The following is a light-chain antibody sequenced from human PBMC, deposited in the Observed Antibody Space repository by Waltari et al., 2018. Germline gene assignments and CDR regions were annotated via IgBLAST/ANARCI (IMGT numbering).Light chain of an antibody. J-gene: IGLJ3*02. CDR1: SGHRNYA. Sequence: QVVLTQSPSASASLGASVKLTCTLSSGHRNYAVACHQQQPEKGPRYLMKVNSDGSHNKGDGIPDRFSGSSSGAERYLTISSLQSEDEANYYCQTWGTGTWVFGGGTKVTVL. V-gene: IGLV4-69*01. CDR2: VNSDGSH. CDR3: QTWGTGTWV.